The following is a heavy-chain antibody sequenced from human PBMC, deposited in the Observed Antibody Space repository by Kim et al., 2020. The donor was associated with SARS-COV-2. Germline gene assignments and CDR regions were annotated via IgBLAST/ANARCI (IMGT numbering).Heavy chain of an antibody. CDR2: ISAYNGNT. CDR1: GYTFTSYG. Sequence: ASVKVSCKASGYTFTSYGISWVRQAPGQGLEWMGWISAYNGNTYYAQKLQGRVTMTTDTSTSTAFMELRSLGSDDTALYYCARDRVSTGYYYGMDLWGQGTTVTVSS. V-gene: IGHV1-18*01. CDR3: ARDRVSTGYYYGMDL. J-gene: IGHJ6*02. D-gene: IGHD4-17*01.